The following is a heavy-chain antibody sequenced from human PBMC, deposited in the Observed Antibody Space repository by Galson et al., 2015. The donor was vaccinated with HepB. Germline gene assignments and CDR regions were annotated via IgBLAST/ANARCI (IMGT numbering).Heavy chain of an antibody. Sequence: SLRLSCAASGFTFSSYAMHWVRQAPGKGLEWVALISYDGSNKYYADSVKGRFTISRYNSKNTLYLQMNSLRAEDTAVYYCARECLSSSIYYFDYWGQGTLVPVSS. CDR2: ISYDGSNK. V-gene: IGHV3-30-3*01. CDR1: GFTFSSYA. D-gene: IGHD6-13*01. J-gene: IGHJ4*02. CDR3: ARECLSSSIYYFDY.